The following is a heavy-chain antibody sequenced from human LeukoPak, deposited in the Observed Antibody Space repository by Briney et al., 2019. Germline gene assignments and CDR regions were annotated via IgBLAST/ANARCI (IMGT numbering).Heavy chain of an antibody. CDR3: ARVAGYSSGWLKY. CDR2: ISSSSSYI. CDR1: GFTFSSYS. D-gene: IGHD6-19*01. J-gene: IGHJ4*02. Sequence: GGXXRLSCEASGFTFSSYSMNWVRQAPGKGLEGVSSISSSSSYIYYADSVKGRFTIYRDNAKNSLYLQMNSLRAEDTAVYYCARVAGYSSGWLKYWGQGTLVTVSS. V-gene: IGHV3-21*01.